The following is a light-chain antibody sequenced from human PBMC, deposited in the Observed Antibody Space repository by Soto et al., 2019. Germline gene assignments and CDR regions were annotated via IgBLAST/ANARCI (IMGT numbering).Light chain of an antibody. Sequence: QSALTQPASLSGSPGQSITISCTGTSSDVGGYDYVSWYQQHPGKAPKLMIYGVSNRPSGVAYRFSGSKSGNTASLTISGRQAEDEADYYCNAYISGSSPVVFGGGTKLTVL. V-gene: IGLV2-14*01. CDR3: NAYISGSSPVV. J-gene: IGLJ2*01. CDR2: GVS. CDR1: SSDVGGYDY.